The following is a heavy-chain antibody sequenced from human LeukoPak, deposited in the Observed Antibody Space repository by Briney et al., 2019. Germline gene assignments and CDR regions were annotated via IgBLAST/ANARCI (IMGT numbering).Heavy chain of an antibody. D-gene: IGHD1-7*01. J-gene: IGHJ4*02. CDR2: ISSSGFTK. V-gene: IGHV3-48*03. Sequence: PGGSLRLSCAASGFTFSSYEMNWVRQTPGKGLEWVSHISSSGFTKYYSDSFKGRFTIPRDNAKNSLYLQMNSLRADDTAVYYCARGEELLFYFDYWGQGTLVTVSS. CDR3: ARGEELLFYFDY. CDR1: GFTFSSYE.